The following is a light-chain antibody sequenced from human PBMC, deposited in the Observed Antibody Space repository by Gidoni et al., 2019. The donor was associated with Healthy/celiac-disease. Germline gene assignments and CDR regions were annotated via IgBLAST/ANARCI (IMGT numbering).Light chain of an antibody. J-gene: IGKJ3*01. CDR1: QSISSW. CDR3: QQYNSRFT. Sequence: DIQMTQSPSTLSASVGDRVTITCRASQSISSWLAWYQQKPGKAPKLLIYKASSLESGVPSRFSGSGSGTAFTLTISSLQPDDFATYYCQQYNSRFTFGPGTKVDIK. V-gene: IGKV1-5*03. CDR2: KAS.